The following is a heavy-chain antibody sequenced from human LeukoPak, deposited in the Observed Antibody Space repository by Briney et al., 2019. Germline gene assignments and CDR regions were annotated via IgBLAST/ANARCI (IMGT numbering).Heavy chain of an antibody. J-gene: IGHJ5*02. CDR3: AADVGYA. D-gene: IGHD5-18*01. V-gene: IGHV1-58*01. CDR1: GFTFTSCS. Sequence: SVKVSCKASGFTFTSCSVQWVRQARGQPLEWIGWIVVGSGNTHYAQKFQGKVTFTRDMSTNTAYMELSSLRSEDTAVYYCAADVGYAWGQGTLVTVSS. CDR2: IVVGSGNT.